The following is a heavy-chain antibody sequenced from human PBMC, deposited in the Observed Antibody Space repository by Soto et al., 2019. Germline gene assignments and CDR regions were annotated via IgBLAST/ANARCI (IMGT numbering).Heavy chain of an antibody. J-gene: IGHJ6*03. CDR2: INPNGGVT. D-gene: IGHD5-12*01. CDR3: ARESGGATATLDYYYFYMDV. V-gene: IGHV1-2*04. CDR1: GDSFNDYY. Sequence: QVQLVQSGAEVRKPGASVTVSCRSSGDSFNDYYIHWVRQAPGQGFEWMGWINPNGGVTKYAQKLKGWVGMTRDTSIRTVYMQLSRLRSDDTAVYYCARESGGATATLDYYYFYMDVWGTGTTVTVSS.